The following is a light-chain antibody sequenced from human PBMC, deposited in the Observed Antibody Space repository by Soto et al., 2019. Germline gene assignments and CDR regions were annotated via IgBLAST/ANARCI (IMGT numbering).Light chain of an antibody. J-gene: IGLJ1*01. CDR1: SSNIGSNY. V-gene: IGLV1-47*01. CDR3: AAWDDSRSAPNDV. Sequence: QSVLTQPPSASGTPGQRVTISCSGSSSNIGSNYVYWYQQLPGTAPKLLIYRNNQRPSGVPDRFSGSKSGTSASLAISGLRSEDEADYYCAAWDDSRSAPNDVFGTGTKLTVL. CDR2: RNN.